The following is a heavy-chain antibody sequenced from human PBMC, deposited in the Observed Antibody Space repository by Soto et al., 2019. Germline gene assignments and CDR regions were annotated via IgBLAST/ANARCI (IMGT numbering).Heavy chain of an antibody. V-gene: IGHV1-58*02. CDR3: AADPYYYGSGPPSPYYYYGMDV. D-gene: IGHD3-10*01. CDR1: GFTFTSSA. CDR2: IVVGSGNT. Sequence: SVKVSCKASGFTFTSSAMQWVRQARGQRLEWIGWIVVGSGNTNYAQKFQERVTITRDMSTSTAYMELSSLRSEDTAVYYCAADPYYYGSGPPSPYYYYGMDVWGQGTTVTVSS. J-gene: IGHJ6*02.